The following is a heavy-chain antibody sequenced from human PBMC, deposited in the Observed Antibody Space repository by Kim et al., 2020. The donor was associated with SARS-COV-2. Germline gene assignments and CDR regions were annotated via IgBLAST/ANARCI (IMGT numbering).Heavy chain of an antibody. J-gene: IGHJ4*02. CDR2: IYYSGST. V-gene: IGHV4-59*13. D-gene: IGHD3-22*01. CDR1: GGSISSYY. CDR3: AGTHSSGYYYGLDY. Sequence: SETLSLTCTVSGGSISSYYWSWIRQPPGKGLEWIGYIYYSGSTNYNPSLKSRVTISVDTSKNQFSLKLSSVTAADTAVYYCAGTHSSGYYYGLDYWGQGTLVTVSS.